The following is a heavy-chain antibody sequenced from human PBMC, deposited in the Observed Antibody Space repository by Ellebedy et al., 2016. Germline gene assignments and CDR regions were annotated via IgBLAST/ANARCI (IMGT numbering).Heavy chain of an antibody. Sequence: SETLSLXCSISGGSFSYYSWTWIRQAPGKGLEWIGEITQSGTTYYNPSLESRVTISVDTSKNQFSLRLRSVTAADTAVYYCARIAVAALSLWYFDLWGRGTLVTVSS. J-gene: IGHJ2*01. D-gene: IGHD6-19*01. V-gene: IGHV4-34*01. CDR2: ITQSGTT. CDR3: ARIAVAALSLWYFDL. CDR1: GGSFSYYS.